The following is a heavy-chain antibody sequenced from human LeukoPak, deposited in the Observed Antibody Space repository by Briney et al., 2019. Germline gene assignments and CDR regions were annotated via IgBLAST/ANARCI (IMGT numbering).Heavy chain of an antibody. CDR2: IYYSGST. Sequence: PSETLSLTCTVSGGSISSGGYYWSWIRQHPGKGLEWIGYIYYSGSTYYNPSLKSRVTISVDTSKNQFSLKLSSVTAADTAVYYCAREWQGSGSYRGGLKFDPWGQGTLVTVSS. J-gene: IGHJ5*02. CDR1: GGSISSGGYY. V-gene: IGHV4-31*03. CDR3: AREWQGSGSYRGGLKFDP. D-gene: IGHD3-10*01.